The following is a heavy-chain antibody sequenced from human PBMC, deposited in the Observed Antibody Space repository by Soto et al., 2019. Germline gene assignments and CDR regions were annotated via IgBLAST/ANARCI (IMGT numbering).Heavy chain of an antibody. V-gene: IGHV4-34*01. CDR1: GGSFSPYY. Sequence: QVQLQQWGTGLLKSSETLSLNCAVYGGSFSPYYWSWVRQPPGKGLEWIGETDESGGIYYNPSLKSRVTVSLDTSKKQFSPEVISVTAADTAVYYCAIGRWGNKYWGQGTLVTVSS. CDR2: TDESGGI. J-gene: IGHJ4*02. CDR3: AIGRWGNKY. D-gene: IGHD3-16*01.